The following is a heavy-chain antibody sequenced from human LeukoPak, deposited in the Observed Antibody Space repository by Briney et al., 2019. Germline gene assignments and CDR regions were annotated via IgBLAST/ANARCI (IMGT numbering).Heavy chain of an antibody. J-gene: IGHJ3*02. V-gene: IGHV4-39*01. CDR2: IYYSGST. Sequence: KPSETLSLTCTVSGGSISSSSYYWGWIRQPPGKGLEWIGSIYYSGSTYYNPSLKSRVTISVDTSKNQFSLKLSSVTAADTAVYYCARLTAPKTDAFDIWGQGTMVTVSS. CDR1: GGSISSSSYY. CDR3: ARLTAPKTDAFDI.